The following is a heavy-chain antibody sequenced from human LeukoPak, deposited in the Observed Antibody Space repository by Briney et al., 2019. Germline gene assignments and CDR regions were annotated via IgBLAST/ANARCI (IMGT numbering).Heavy chain of an antibody. V-gene: IGHV3-11*04. CDR1: GFTFSDYY. Sequence: WGSLRLSCAASGFTFSDYYMSWIRQAPGKGLEWVSYISSSGSTIYYADSVKGRFTISRDNAKNSLYLQMNSLRAEDTAVYYCAARDDCSSTSCSDYWGQGTLVYVSS. D-gene: IGHD2-2*01. J-gene: IGHJ4*02. CDR3: AARDDCSSTSCSDY. CDR2: ISSSGSTI.